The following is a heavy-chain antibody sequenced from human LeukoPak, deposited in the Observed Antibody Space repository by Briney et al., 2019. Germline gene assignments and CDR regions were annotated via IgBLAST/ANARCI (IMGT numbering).Heavy chain of an antibody. CDR1: GGSISSGSYY. CDR2: IYYSGST. V-gene: IGHV4-61*10. CDR3: ARHPAGSYGSFARSGGYYFDY. J-gene: IGHJ4*02. D-gene: IGHD5-18*01. Sequence: SETLSLTCTVSGGSISSGSYYWSWIRQPAGKGLEWIGYIYYSGSTYYNPSLKSRVTISVDTSKNQFSLKLSSVTAADTAVYYCARHPAGSYGSFARSGGYYFDYWGQGTLVTVSS.